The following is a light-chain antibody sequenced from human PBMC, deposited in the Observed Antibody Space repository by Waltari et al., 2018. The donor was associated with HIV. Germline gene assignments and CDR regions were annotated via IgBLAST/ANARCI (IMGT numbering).Light chain of an antibody. J-gene: IGLJ3*02. CDR1: GSNIGSRT. V-gene: IGLV1-44*01. Sequence: QSVLTQPPSLSAAPGHKINISCSGGGSNIGSRTVHWYQQLPSRAPKLIIDHDHRRPSGVSDRFTASKSVTSASLFISKLQAADEATYYCAAWDDSLSGFVFGGGT. CDR3: AAWDDSLSGFV. CDR2: HDH.